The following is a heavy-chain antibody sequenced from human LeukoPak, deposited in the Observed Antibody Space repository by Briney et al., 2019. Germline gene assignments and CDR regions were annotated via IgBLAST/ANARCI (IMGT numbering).Heavy chain of an antibody. J-gene: IGHJ6*03. CDR3: ARGPPRGKYYYMDV. Sequence: GGSLRLSCAASGFTFSSFDMHWVRQPTGQGLEWVSTIGTASDTYYPDSVEGRFTLSRDNAKNFLYLQMNSLTAGDTAVYYCARGPPRGKYYYMDVWGKGTTVTVSS. V-gene: IGHV3-13*01. CDR2: IGTASDT. CDR1: GFTFSSFD. D-gene: IGHD1-1*01.